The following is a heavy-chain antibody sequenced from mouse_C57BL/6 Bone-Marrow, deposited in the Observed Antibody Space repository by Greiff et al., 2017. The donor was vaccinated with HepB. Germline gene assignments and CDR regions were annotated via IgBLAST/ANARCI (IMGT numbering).Heavy chain of an antibody. J-gene: IGHJ2*01. CDR2: INPSTGGT. CDR1: GYSFTGYY. Sequence: EVQLQESGPELVKPGASVKISCKASGYSFTGYYMNWVKQSPEKSLEWIGEINPSTGGTTYNQKFKAKATLTVDKSSSTAYMQLKSLTSEDSAVYYCARMVYYGYDGHYFDYWGQGTTLTVSS. D-gene: IGHD2-2*01. CDR3: ARMVYYGYDGHYFDY. V-gene: IGHV1-42*01.